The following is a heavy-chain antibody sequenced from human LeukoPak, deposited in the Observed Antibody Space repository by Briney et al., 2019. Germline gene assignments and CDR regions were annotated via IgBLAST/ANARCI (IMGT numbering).Heavy chain of an antibody. CDR3: AREYSASEH. D-gene: IGHD5-12*01. CDR1: GYSFVGYY. Sequence: VSVKVFCKASGYSFVGYYLHWVRQAPGQGLEWMSWIDPYTGNTHYAQKFQGRLTVTRDTSISTTYMELSWLTSDDTAMYYCAREYSASEHWGQGTLVTVSS. CDR2: IDPYTGNT. J-gene: IGHJ1*01. V-gene: IGHV1-2*02.